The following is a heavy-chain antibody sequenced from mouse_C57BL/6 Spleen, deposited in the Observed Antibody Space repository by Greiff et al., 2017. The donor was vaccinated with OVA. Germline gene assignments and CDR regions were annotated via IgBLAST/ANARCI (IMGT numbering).Heavy chain of an antibody. CDR3: ASRYYGSSYGY. CDR1: GYSFTGYY. J-gene: IGHJ2*01. D-gene: IGHD1-1*01. CDR2: INPSTGGT. Sequence: EVKLMESGPELVKPGASVKISCKASGYSFTGYYMNWVKQSPEKSLEWIGEINPSTGGTTYNQKFKAKATLTVDKSSSTAYMQLKSLTSEDSAVYYCASRYYGSSYGYWGQGTTLTVSS. V-gene: IGHV1-42*01.